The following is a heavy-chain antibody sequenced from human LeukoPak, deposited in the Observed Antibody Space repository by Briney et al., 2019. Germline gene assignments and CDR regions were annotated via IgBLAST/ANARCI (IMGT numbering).Heavy chain of an antibody. J-gene: IGHJ4*02. CDR3: ARPNRYDLYFDY. D-gene: IGHD5-12*01. V-gene: IGHV4-61*05. CDR2: IYYSGSS. CDR1: GGSISSSSYY. Sequence: SETLSLTCTVSGGSISSSSYYWGWIRQPPGKGLEWIGYIYYSGSSNYNPSLKSRVTISVDTSKNQFSLKLSSVTAADTAVYYCARPNRYDLYFDYWGQGTLVTVSS.